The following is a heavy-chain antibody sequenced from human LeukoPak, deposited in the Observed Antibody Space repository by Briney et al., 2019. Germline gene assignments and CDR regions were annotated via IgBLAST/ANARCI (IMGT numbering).Heavy chain of an antibody. V-gene: IGHV4-38-2*02. J-gene: IGHJ5*02. Sequence: SETLSLTCTVSGYSISSGYYWGWIRQPPGKGLEWIGSIYHSGSTYYNPSLKSRVTISVDTSKNQFSLKLSSVTAADTAVYYCGRENYALANWFDPWGQGTLVTVSS. D-gene: IGHD1-7*01. CDR3: GRENYALANWFDP. CDR2: IYHSGST. CDR1: GYSISSGYY.